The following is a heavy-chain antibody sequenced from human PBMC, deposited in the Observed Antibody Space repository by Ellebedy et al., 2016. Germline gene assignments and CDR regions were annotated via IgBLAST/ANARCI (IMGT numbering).Heavy chain of an antibody. CDR3: ANVQGIGG. J-gene: IGHJ4*02. D-gene: IGHD3-16*01. V-gene: IGHV3-23*01. Sequence: GESLKISCAASEFTFSSYAMIWVRQAPGKGLEWVSGLSGNGGGKHYADSVKGRFTISRDNSKNMVFLQMNSLRAEDTALYYCANVQGIGGWGQGTLVTVSS. CDR1: EFTFSSYA. CDR2: LSGNGGGK.